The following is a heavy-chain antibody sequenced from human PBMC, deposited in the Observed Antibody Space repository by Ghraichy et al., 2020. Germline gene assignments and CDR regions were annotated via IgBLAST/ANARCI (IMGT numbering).Heavy chain of an antibody. V-gene: IGHV4-31*03. Sequence: SLNISCTVSGGSISSGGYYWSWIRQHPGKGLEWIGYIYYSGSTYYNPSLKSRVTISVDTSKNQFSLKLSSVTAADTAMYYCARASGYSYGSIYWGQGTLVTVSS. J-gene: IGHJ4*02. CDR1: GGSISSGGYY. CDR3: ARASGYSYGSIY. D-gene: IGHD5-18*01. CDR2: IYYSGST.